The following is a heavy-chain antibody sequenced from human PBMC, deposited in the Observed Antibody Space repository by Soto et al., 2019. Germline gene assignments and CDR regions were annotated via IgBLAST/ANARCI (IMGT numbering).Heavy chain of an antibody. Sequence: GGSLRLSCAASGFTFSSYGMHWVRQAPGKGLEWVAVIWYDGSNKYYADSVKGRFTISRDNSKNTLYLQMNSLRAEDTAVYYCARDRQAVAGPTALNYYYYGMDVWGQGTTVTVSS. D-gene: IGHD6-19*01. J-gene: IGHJ6*02. CDR1: GFTFSSYG. CDR2: IWYDGSNK. V-gene: IGHV3-33*01. CDR3: ARDRQAVAGPTALNYYYYGMDV.